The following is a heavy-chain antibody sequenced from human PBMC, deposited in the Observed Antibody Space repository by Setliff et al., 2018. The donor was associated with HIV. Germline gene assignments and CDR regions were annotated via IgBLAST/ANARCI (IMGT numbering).Heavy chain of an antibody. CDR3: ARAGYLLHYFDS. CDR2: ISPYNGHT. CDR1: GYTFTTYG. Sequence: ASVKVSCKPSGYTFTTYGISWVRQAPGHGLEWMGWISPYNGHTNYAQNFQGRVTFTRDTSASTAYMELSSPRSEGTAVYYCARAGYLLHYFDSWGQGTLVTVSS. J-gene: IGHJ4*02. V-gene: IGHV1-18*01. D-gene: IGHD1-26*01.